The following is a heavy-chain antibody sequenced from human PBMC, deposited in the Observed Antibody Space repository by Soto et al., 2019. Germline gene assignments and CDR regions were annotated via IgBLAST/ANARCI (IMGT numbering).Heavy chain of an antibody. CDR2: INTGNGNT. Sequence: ASVKVSCKASGYTFSNYVMHWVRQAPGQRPEWVAWINTGNGNTKYSVKFQGRVTITRGTSASTADMEVSSLRAEDTAIYYCTRSCSSTSCYENAYDIWGQGTVVTASS. CDR3: TRSCSSTSCYENAYDI. V-gene: IGHV1-3*04. CDR1: GYTFSNYV. D-gene: IGHD2-2*01. J-gene: IGHJ3*02.